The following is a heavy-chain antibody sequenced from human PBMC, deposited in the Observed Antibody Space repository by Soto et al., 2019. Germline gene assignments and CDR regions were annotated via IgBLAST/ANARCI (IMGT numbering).Heavy chain of an antibody. CDR1: GATFNDYT. CDR2: VIPLLDAS. V-gene: IGHV1-69*08. CDR3: ASGKSQMTQDRMGFYYYMDV. J-gene: IGHJ6*03. D-gene: IGHD2-15*01. Sequence: QVQLVQSGAEVKKPGSSVRISCAASGATFNDYTFTWVRRAPGQGLEWMGRVIPLLDASNYAEKFQDRVTITADRSTGTVYMELSGLKSEDSAIYYCASGKSQMTQDRMGFYYYMDVWGRGTTVTVSS.